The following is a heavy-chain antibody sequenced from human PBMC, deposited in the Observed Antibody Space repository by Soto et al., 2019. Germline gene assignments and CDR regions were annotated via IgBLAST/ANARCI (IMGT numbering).Heavy chain of an antibody. Sequence: EVQLVQSGAEVKKPGESLRISCQGSGYSFTSHWISWVRQMPGKGLEWMGRIDPSDSYTSYSPSFQGHVTISADKSISTVYLQWSSLQASNTAMYYCARGDTALSYWYFDLWGRGTLFTVSS. CDR3: ARGDTALSYWYFDL. J-gene: IGHJ2*01. CDR1: GYSFTSHW. D-gene: IGHD5-18*01. V-gene: IGHV5-10-1*01. CDR2: IDPSDSYT.